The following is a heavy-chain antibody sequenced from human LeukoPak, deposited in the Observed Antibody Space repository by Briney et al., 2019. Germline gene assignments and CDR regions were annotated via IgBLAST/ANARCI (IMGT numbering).Heavy chain of an antibody. D-gene: IGHD3-22*01. CDR2: INHSGST. J-gene: IGHJ3*02. V-gene: IGHV4-34*01. CDR1: GGSFSGYY. Sequence: PSETLSLTCAVYGGSFSGYYWSWIRQPPGKGLEWIGEINHSGSTNYNPSLKSRVTISVDTSKNQFSLKLSSVTAADTAVYYCARGDYYDSSGYYWDAFDIWGQGTMVTVSS. CDR3: ARGDYYDSSGYYWDAFDI.